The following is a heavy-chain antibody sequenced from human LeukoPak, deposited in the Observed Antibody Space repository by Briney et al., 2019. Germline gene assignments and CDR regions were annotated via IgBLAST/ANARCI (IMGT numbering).Heavy chain of an antibody. D-gene: IGHD3-10*01. CDR2: IYTSGST. V-gene: IGHV4-4*07. J-gene: IGHJ5*02. Sequence: PSETLSLTCTVSGGSISSYYWSWIRQPAGKGLEWIGRIYTSGSTNYNPSLKSRVTMSVDTSKNQFSLKLSSVTAADTAVYYSASRHSSGGFDPWGQGTLVTVSS. CDR1: GGSISSYY. CDR3: ASRHSSGGFDP.